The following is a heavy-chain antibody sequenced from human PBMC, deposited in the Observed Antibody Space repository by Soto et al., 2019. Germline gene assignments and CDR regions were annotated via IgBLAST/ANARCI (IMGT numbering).Heavy chain of an antibody. Sequence: ASETLSLTCTVSGGSISSGGYYWSWIRQHPGKGLEWIGYIYYSGSTYYNPSLKSRVTISVDTSKNQFSLKLSSVTAADTAVYYCARVIVHGYRWYYYNKRKHSEAGVAFDIWGQGTMVTVSS. J-gene: IGHJ3*02. CDR2: IYYSGST. CDR1: GGSISSGGYY. V-gene: IGHV4-31*03. D-gene: IGHD3-16*02. CDR3: ARVIVHGYRWYYYNKRKHSEAGVAFDI.